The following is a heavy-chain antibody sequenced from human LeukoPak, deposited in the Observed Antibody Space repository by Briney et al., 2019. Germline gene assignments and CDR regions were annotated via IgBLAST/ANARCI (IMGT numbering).Heavy chain of an antibody. D-gene: IGHD2-21*02. CDR2: ISSSSSYI. CDR3: ARETYCGGDCYVQYYFDY. CDR1: GFTFSSYS. V-gene: IGHV3-21*01. Sequence: GGSLRLSCAASGFTFSSYSMNWVRQAPGKGLEWVSSISSSSSYIYYADSVKGRFTISRDNAKNSLYLQMNSLRAEDAAVYYCARETYCGGDCYVQYYFDYWGQGTLVTVSS. J-gene: IGHJ4*02.